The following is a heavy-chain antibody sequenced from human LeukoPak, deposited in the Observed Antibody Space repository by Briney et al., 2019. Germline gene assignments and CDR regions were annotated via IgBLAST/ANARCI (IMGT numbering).Heavy chain of an antibody. Sequence: KPSETLSLTCTVSGDSISSYYWSWVRQPAGKGLEWIGYIYYSGSTNYNPSLKSRVTISVDTSKNQFSLKLSSVTAADTAVYYCASRYSGSYGAFDIWGQGTMVTVSS. CDR2: IYYSGST. J-gene: IGHJ3*02. V-gene: IGHV4-59*01. D-gene: IGHD1-26*01. CDR3: ASRYSGSYGAFDI. CDR1: GDSISSYY.